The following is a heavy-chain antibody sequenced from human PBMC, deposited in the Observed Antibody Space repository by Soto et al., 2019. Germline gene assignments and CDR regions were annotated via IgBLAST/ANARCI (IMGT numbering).Heavy chain of an antibody. D-gene: IGHD6-19*01. CDR3: ARGKSGWLTFDY. V-gene: IGHV3-53*02. CDR2: IYSGSAT. Sequence: EVRLVETGGGLIQPGGSLRLSCAASGFTVSDTYMNWVRQAPEKGLEWVSVIYSGSATYYADPVKGRFTISRDNSKNTVFLQMSSLRVDDTAVYYCARGKSGWLTFDYWGQGILVTVSS. J-gene: IGHJ4*02. CDR1: GFTVSDTY.